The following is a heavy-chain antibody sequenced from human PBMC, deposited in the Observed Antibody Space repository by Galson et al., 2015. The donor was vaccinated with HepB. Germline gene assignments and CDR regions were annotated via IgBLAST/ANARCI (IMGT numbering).Heavy chain of an antibody. CDR3: AKDRRGNSTQSLT. Sequence: SLRLSCAASGFTFSSYGMHWVRQAPGKGLEWVAVISYDGSNKYYADSVKGRFTISRDNSKNTLYLQMNSLRAEDTAVYYCAKDRRGNSTQSLTWGPGTLVPAAS. D-gene: IGHD4-23*01. CDR2: ISYDGSNK. CDR1: GFTFSSYG. J-gene: IGHJ5*02. V-gene: IGHV3-30*18.